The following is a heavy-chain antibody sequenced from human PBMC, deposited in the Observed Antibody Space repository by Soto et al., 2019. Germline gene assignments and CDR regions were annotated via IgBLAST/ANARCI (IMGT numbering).Heavy chain of an antibody. V-gene: IGHV2-5*01. CDR2: IYWNDDK. CDR1: GFSLSTSGVG. CDR3: AHKRLSIADYDILTGPNWFDP. J-gene: IGHJ5*02. D-gene: IGHD3-9*01. Sequence: KESGPTLVKPTQTLTLTCTFSGFSLSTSGVGVGWIRQPPGKALEWLALIYWNDDKRYSPSLKSRLTITKDTSKNQVVLTMTNMDPVDTATYYCAHKRLSIADYDILTGPNWFDPWGQGTLVTVSS.